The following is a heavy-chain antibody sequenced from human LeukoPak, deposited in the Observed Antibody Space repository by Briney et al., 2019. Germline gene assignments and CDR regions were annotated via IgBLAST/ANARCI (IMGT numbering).Heavy chain of an antibody. CDR3: AILPGIAVAGTLFDY. J-gene: IGHJ4*02. D-gene: IGHD6-19*01. CDR1: GGSFSGYY. Sequence: SETLSLTCAVYGGSFSGYYWSWIRQPPGKGLEWIGEINHSGSTNYDPSLKSRVTISVDTSKNQFSLKLSSVTAADTAVYYCAILPGIAVAGTLFDYWGQGTLVTVSS. CDR2: INHSGST. V-gene: IGHV4-34*01.